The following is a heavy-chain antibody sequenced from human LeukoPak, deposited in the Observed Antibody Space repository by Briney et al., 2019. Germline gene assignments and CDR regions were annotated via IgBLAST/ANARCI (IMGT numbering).Heavy chain of an antibody. D-gene: IGHD6-19*01. CDR1: GGSISSYY. CDR3: ARAALIAVAGRGFDY. J-gene: IGHJ4*02. Sequence: SETLSLTCTVSGGSISSYYWSWIRQPPGKGLEWMGYIYYSGSTYYNPSLKSRVTISVDTSKNQFSLKLSSVTGADTAVYYYARAALIAVAGRGFDYWGQGTLVTVSS. V-gene: IGHV4-59*08. CDR2: IYYSGST.